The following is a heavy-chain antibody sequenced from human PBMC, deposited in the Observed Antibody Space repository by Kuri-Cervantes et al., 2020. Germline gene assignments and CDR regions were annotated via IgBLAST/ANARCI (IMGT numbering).Heavy chain of an antibody. J-gene: IGHJ4*02. CDR3: ARVPPLGLQPNPYFDY. Sequence: GALKISCAASGFTFSSYSMNWVRQAPGKGLEWVSSISSSSSYIYYADSVKGRFTISRDNAKNSLYLQMNSLRAKDTAVYYCARVPPLGLQPNPYFDYWGQGTLVTVSS. CDR1: GFTFSSYS. D-gene: IGHD4-11*01. V-gene: IGHV3-21*01. CDR2: ISSSSSYI.